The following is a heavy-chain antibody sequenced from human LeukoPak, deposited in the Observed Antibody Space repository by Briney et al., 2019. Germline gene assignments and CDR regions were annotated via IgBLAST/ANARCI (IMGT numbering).Heavy chain of an antibody. J-gene: IGHJ6*02. CDR3: AKVSSITNPYYGLDV. V-gene: IGHV3-48*03. D-gene: IGHD3-3*01. CDR2: ISSSGTDI. CDR1: GFTFSSYG. Sequence: GGCRRLSCAASGFTFSSYGMNWVRQAPGKGLEWVSYISSSGTDIYYADSVRGRFTITRDNAKNSLSLQMNSLRAVDTAVYNCAKVSSITNPYYGLDVWGQGTTVTVSS.